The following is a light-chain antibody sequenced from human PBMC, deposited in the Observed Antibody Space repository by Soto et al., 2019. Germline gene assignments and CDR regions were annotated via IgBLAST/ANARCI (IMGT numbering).Light chain of an antibody. CDR3: QQYGSSPT. J-gene: IGKJ4*01. CDR1: QSVSRSY. CDR2: GAS. V-gene: IGKV3-20*01. Sequence: EIVLTQSPDTLSLSPGERATLSCRASQSVSRSYFSWYQQKPGQAPRLLMYGASRRATGIPDRFSGSGSGKDSNLTISRLEPEDFAVYNCQQYGSSPTFGGGTKVEIK.